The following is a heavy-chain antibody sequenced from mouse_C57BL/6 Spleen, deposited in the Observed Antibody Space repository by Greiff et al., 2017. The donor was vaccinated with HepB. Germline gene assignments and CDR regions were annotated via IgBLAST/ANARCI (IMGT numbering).Heavy chain of an antibody. CDR3: TRLSYYGSRKGDY. CDR2: IRNKANNHAT. J-gene: IGHJ2*01. Sequence: EVQLQESGGGLVQPGGSMKLSCAASGFTFSDAWMDWVRQSPEKGLEWVAEIRNKANNHATYYAESVKGRFTISRDDSKSSVYLQMNSLRAEDTGIYYCTRLSYYGSRKGDYWGQGTTLTVSS. V-gene: IGHV6-6*01. D-gene: IGHD1-1*01. CDR1: GFTFSDAW.